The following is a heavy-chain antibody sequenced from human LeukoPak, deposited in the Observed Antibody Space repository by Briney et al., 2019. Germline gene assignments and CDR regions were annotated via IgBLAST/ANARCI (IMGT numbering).Heavy chain of an antibody. CDR3: AREDLYFYDSSGSEYFQH. Sequence: ASVKVSCKASGYTFTGYYMHWVRQAPGQGLEWMGWINPNSGGTNYAQKFQGRVTMTRDTSISTAYMELSRLRSDDTAVYYCAREDLYFYDSSGSEYFQHWGQGTLVTVSS. CDR2: INPNSGGT. CDR1: GYTFTGYY. D-gene: IGHD3-22*01. V-gene: IGHV1-2*02. J-gene: IGHJ1*01.